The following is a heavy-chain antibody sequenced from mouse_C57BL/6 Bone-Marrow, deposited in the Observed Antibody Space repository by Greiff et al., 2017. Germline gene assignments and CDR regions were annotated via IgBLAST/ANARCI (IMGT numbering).Heavy chain of an antibody. D-gene: IGHD2-5*01. Sequence: EVKVEESGGGLVKPGGSLKLSCAASGFTFSSYAMSWVRQTPEKRLEWVATISDGGSYTYYPDNVKGRFTISRDNAKNNLYLQMSHLKSEDTAMYYCARESYYSNYDRFAYWGQGTLVTVSA. V-gene: IGHV5-4*03. CDR1: GFTFSSYA. CDR3: ARESYYSNYDRFAY. CDR2: ISDGGSYT. J-gene: IGHJ3*01.